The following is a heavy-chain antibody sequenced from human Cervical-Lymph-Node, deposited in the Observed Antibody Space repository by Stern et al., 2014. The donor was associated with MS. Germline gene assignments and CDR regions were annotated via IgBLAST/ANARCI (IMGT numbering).Heavy chain of an antibody. Sequence: VQLEESGPGLVKPSETLYLTCTVSGGSISSYYWSWIRQPPGKGLEWIGYIYYSGSTNYNPSLKSRVTISVDTSKNQFSLKLSSVTAADTAVYYCARDPWFDPWGQGTLVTVSS. CDR1: GGSISSYY. V-gene: IGHV4-59*01. J-gene: IGHJ5*02. CDR2: IYYSGST. CDR3: ARDPWFDP.